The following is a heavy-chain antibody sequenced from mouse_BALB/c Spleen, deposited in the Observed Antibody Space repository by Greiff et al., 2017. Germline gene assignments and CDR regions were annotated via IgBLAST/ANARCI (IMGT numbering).Heavy chain of an antibody. D-gene: IGHD2-13*01. CDR1: GFTFSSFG. V-gene: IGHV5-17*02. Sequence: DVQLVESGGGLVQPGGSRKLSCAASGFTFSSFGMHWVRQAPEKGLEWVAYISSGSSTIYYADTVKGRFTISRDNPKNTLFLQMTSLRSEDTAMYYCARQGQRDPFWYFDVWGAGTTVTVSS. J-gene: IGHJ1*01. CDR2: ISSGSSTI. CDR3: ARQGQRDPFWYFDV.